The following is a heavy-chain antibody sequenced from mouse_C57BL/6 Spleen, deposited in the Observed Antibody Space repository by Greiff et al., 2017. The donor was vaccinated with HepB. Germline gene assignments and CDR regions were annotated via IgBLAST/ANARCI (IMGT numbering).Heavy chain of an antibody. D-gene: IGHD1-1*02. CDR3: VGGDYVDY. V-gene: IGHV1-7*01. Sequence: QVQLKESGAELAKPGASVKLSCKASGYTFTSYWMHWVKQRPGQGLEWIGYINPSSGYTKYNQKFKDKATLTADKSSSTAYMQLSSLTYEDSAVYYCVGGDYVDYWGQGTTLTVSS. CDR2: INPSSGYT. CDR1: GYTFTSYW. J-gene: IGHJ2*01.